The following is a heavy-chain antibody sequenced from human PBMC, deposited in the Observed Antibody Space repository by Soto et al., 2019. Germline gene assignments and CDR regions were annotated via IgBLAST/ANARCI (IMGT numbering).Heavy chain of an antibody. Sequence: PGGSLRLSCAASGFTVSSNYMSWVRQAPGKGLEWVSVIYSGGSTYYADSVKGRFTISRDNSKNTLYLQMNSLRAEDTAVYYCARDLKAYYYDSSGYRDWGQGTLVTVSS. CDR3: ARDLKAYYYDSSGYRD. CDR1: GFTVSSNY. V-gene: IGHV3-53*01. J-gene: IGHJ4*02. CDR2: IYSGGST. D-gene: IGHD3-22*01.